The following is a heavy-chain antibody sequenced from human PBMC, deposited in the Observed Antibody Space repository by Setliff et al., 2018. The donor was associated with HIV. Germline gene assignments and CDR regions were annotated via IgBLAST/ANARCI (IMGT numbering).Heavy chain of an antibody. CDR3: TTDPGYSSTWYSESFQH. Sequence: ASVKVSCKISGYTLNELSIHWVRQAPGKGLEWMANFDPEDGETFYAQKFQGRLTMTEGTSTDTAYMELSSLRSDDTAMYYCTTDPGYSSTWYSESFQHWGQGTVVTVSS. CDR2: FDPEDGET. CDR1: GYTLNELS. J-gene: IGHJ1*01. V-gene: IGHV1-24*01. D-gene: IGHD6-13*01.